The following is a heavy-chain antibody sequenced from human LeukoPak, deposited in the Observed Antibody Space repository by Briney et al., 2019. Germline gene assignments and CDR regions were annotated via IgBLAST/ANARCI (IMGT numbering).Heavy chain of an antibody. D-gene: IGHD3-16*01. CDR3: VRRFRGGYTPYDT. Sequence: GESLKISCQGSGYSFASYYVGWVRQPPGKGLEWVAVTWRGASDDSETNYNPSFQGQVTISADKSIGTAYLQWSILKASDTAMYYCVRRFRGGYTPYDTWGQGTLVTVSS. J-gene: IGHJ5*02. V-gene: IGHV5-51*01. CDR2: TWRGASDDSET. CDR1: GYSFASYY.